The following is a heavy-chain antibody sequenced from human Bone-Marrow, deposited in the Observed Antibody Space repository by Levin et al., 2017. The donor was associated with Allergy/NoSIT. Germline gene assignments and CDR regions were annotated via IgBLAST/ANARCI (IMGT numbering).Heavy chain of an antibody. J-gene: IGHJ6*03. CDR3: ARHARDHYYSYHYMDV. V-gene: IGHV4-39*01. CDR2: IYYGGST. CDR1: GGSISSSSYY. Sequence: KPSETLSLTCTVSGGSISSSSYYWGWIRQPPGKGLEWIGSIYYGGSTYYNPSLKSRVTISVDTSKNHFSLRLSSVTAADTAVYYCARHARDHYYSYHYMDVWGKGTTVTVSS.